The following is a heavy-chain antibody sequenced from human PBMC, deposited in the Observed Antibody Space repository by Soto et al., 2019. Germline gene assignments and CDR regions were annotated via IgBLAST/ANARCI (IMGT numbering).Heavy chain of an antibody. CDR2: ISYDGSNK. Sequence: GGSLRLSCAASGFTFSSYGMRWVRQAPGKGLEWVAVISYDGSNKYYADSVKGRFTISRDNSKNTLYLQMNSLRAEDTAVYYCAKDGGYCTNGVCPYWYYGNDFWGQGTTVTVSS. CDR3: AKDGGYCTNGVCPYWYYGNDF. CDR1: GFTFSSYG. V-gene: IGHV3-30*18. J-gene: IGHJ6*02. D-gene: IGHD2-8*01.